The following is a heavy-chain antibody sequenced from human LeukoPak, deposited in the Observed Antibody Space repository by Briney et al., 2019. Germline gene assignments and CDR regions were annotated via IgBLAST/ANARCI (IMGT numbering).Heavy chain of an antibody. D-gene: IGHD3-22*01. CDR1: GFTFSSYA. V-gene: IGHV3-64D*06. J-gene: IGHJ4*02. CDR3: AKGTRWYYYDSSDY. CDR2: ISSNGGST. Sequence: PGGSLRLSCSASGFTFSSYAMHWVRQAPGKRLEYVSAISSNGGSTYYADSVKGRFTISRDNSKNTLYLQMSSLRAEDTAVYYCAKGTRWYYYDSSDYWGQGTLVTVSS.